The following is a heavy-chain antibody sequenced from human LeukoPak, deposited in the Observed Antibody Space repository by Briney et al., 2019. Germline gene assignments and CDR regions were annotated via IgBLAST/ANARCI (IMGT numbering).Heavy chain of an antibody. V-gene: IGHV1-8*01. CDR3: ARGKKGIAAAGIDWFDP. Sequence: ASVKVSCKASGYTFTSYDINWVRQVTGQGLEWMGWMNPNNGNTGYVQKFQGRVTMTTDTSTSTAYMELRSLRSDDTAVYYCARGKKGIAAAGIDWFDPWGQGTLVTVSS. CDR1: GYTFTSYD. D-gene: IGHD6-13*01. J-gene: IGHJ5*02. CDR2: MNPNNGNT.